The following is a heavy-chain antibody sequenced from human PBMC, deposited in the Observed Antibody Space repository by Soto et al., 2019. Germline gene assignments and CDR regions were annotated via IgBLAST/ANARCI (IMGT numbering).Heavy chain of an antibody. D-gene: IGHD6-19*01. J-gene: IGHJ4*02. CDR3: AKDPGAYKSGWYYDY. V-gene: IGHV3-30*18. Sequence: QVQLVESGGGVVQPGRSLRLSCAASGFTFSSYGMHWVRQAPGKGLEWVALISYDGSNKFYADSVKGRFTISRDNSRNTLYLQMNSLRADDTDVYYCAKDPGAYKSGWYYDYWGQGTLVTVSS. CDR1: GFTFSSYG. CDR2: ISYDGSNK.